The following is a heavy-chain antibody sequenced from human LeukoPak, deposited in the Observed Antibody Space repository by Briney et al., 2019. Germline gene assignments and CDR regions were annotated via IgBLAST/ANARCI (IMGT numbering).Heavy chain of an antibody. CDR1: GFTFSSYG. Sequence: PGGSLRLSCAASGFTFSSYGMHWVRQAPGKGLEWVAVIWYDGSNKYYADSVKGRFTISRDNSKNTLYLQMNSLGAEDTAVYYCAREAAAGTRLDYWGQGTLVTVSS. V-gene: IGHV3-33*01. CDR2: IWYDGSNK. J-gene: IGHJ4*02. D-gene: IGHD6-13*01. CDR3: AREAAAGTRLDY.